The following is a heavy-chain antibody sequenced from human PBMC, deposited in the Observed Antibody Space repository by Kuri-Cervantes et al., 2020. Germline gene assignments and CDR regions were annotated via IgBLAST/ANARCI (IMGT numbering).Heavy chain of an antibody. D-gene: IGHD3-10*01. CDR1: GYTFSDYA. Sequence: ASVKVSCKASGYTFSDYAIHWVRQAPGQRLEWMAWINAGNGETKSSQKLQGRVTMTTDTSTSTAYMELRSLRSDDTAVYYCARNLGFGWFGELWNYYYGMDVWGQGTTVTVSS. J-gene: IGHJ6*02. CDR3: ARNLGFGWFGELWNYYYGMDV. V-gene: IGHV1-3*01. CDR2: INAGNGET.